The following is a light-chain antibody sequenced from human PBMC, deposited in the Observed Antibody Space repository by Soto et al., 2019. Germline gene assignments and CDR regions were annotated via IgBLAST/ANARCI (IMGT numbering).Light chain of an antibody. V-gene: IGKV1-6*01. CDR1: QGIRND. J-gene: IGKJ4*01. Sequence: AIQITLSPSAVSASVGDRVTITCRASQGIRNDLGWYQQKPGKAPKLLIYAASSLQSGVPSRFSGSGSGTDFTLTISSLQPEDFATYYCQQFSSYPLTFGGGTKVDI. CDR3: QQFSSYPLT. CDR2: AAS.